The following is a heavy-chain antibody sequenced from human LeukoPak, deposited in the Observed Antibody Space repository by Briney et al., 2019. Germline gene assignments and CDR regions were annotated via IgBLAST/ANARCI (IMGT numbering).Heavy chain of an antibody. J-gene: IGHJ4*02. CDR1: GFTFSSYA. D-gene: IGHD2-2*01. CDR2: ISGSGGST. CDR3: ARALRYCSTTSCQYYFDY. Sequence: GGSLRLSCAASGFTFSSYAMIWVRQAPGKGLEWVSAISGSGGSTFYADSVKGRFTISRDNAKNSLYLQMNSLRAEDTAVYYCARALRYCSTTSCQYYFDYWGQGTLVTVSS. V-gene: IGHV3-23*01.